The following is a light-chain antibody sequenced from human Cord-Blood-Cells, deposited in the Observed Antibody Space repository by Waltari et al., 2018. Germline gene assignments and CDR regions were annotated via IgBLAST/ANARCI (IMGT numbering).Light chain of an antibody. V-gene: IGLV2-23*01. CDR1: SSDVGGFNI. Sequence: QSALTQPPSVSGSPGQSITISCTGTSSDVGGFNIVSWYQQHPGKAPKLMIYEGSKRPSGVPNRFSGSKSGNTASLTISGLQAEDEADYYCCSYAGSSTYVFGTGTKVTVL. CDR3: CSYAGSSTYV. J-gene: IGLJ1*01. CDR2: EGS.